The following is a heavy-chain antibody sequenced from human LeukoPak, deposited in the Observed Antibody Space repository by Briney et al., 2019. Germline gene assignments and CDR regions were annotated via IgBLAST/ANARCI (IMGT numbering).Heavy chain of an antibody. CDR1: GGTFSSYA. J-gene: IGHJ6*02. V-gene: IGHV1-69*05. CDR3: AREMYYYGSGPKIYYYYGMDV. CDR2: IIPIFGTA. Sequence: ASVKVSCKASGGTFSSYAISWVRQAPGQGLEWMGGIIPIFGTANYAQKFQGRVTITRDTSASTAYMELSSLRSEDTAVYYCAREMYYYGSGPKIYYYYGMDVWGQGTTVTVSS. D-gene: IGHD3-10*01.